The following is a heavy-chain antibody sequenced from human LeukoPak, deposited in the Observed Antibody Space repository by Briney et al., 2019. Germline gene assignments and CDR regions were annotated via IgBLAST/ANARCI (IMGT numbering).Heavy chain of an antibody. CDR3: ATTNGVWAWFDP. CDR1: GYTFTGYY. J-gene: IGHJ5*02. V-gene: IGHV1-2*02. Sequence: ASVKVSCKASGYTFTGYYMHWVRQGPGQGLEWMGWINPNSGGTNYAQRFQGRVTMTRDTSISTAYMELSRLRSDDTAVYYCATTNGVWAWFDPWGQGTLVTVSS. CDR2: INPNSGGT. D-gene: IGHD2-8*01.